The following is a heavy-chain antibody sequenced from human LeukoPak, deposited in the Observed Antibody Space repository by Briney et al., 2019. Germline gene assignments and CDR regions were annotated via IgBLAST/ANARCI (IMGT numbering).Heavy chain of an antibody. CDR1: GFTFSNAW. J-gene: IGHJ4*02. CDR3: ANGHYLIDY. CDR2: IKSKTDGGTT. V-gene: IGHV3-15*01. Sequence: PGGSLRLSCAASGFTFSNAWMSWVRQAPGKGLEWVGRIKSKTDGGTTDYAAPVKGRFTISRGDSKNTLYLQMNSLRAEDTAVYYCANGHYLIDYWGQGTLVTVSS. D-gene: IGHD1-1*01.